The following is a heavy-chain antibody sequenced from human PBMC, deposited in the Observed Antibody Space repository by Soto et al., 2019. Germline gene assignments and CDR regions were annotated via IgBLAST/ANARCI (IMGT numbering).Heavy chain of an antibody. V-gene: IGHV4-34*01. J-gene: IGHJ5*02. CDR1: GGSLTDYY. Sequence: SETLSLTCAVYGGSLTDYYWSWVRQPPGKGLEWIGEISHRGSTNYNPSLKSRGTISIDTSKNQCSLKLSSVTAADTAVYYCARGRYCSGGSCYSPAYTNNWFDPWGQGTLVTVSS. D-gene: IGHD2-15*01. CDR3: ARGRYCSGGSCYSPAYTNNWFDP. CDR2: ISHRGST.